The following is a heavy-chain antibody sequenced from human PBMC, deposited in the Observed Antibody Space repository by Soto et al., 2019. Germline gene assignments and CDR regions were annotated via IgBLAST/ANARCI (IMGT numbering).Heavy chain of an antibody. CDR2: IYHSGTT. CDR1: GDSITGSC. Sequence: SETLSLTCTVSGDSITGSCWSWIRQPPGKTLEWIGYIYHSGTTTYNPSLKSRVSISVDTSKNQFSLRLTSVIAADTAVYYCARDMPYAAGSLAGCDYWGQGILVTVSS. D-gene: IGHD1-26*01. V-gene: IGHV4-59*12. CDR3: ARDMPYAAGSLAGCDY. J-gene: IGHJ4*02.